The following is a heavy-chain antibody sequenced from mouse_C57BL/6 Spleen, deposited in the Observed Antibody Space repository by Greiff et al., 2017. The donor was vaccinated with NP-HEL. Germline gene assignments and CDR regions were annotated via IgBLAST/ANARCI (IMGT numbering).Heavy chain of an antibody. V-gene: IGHV1-82*01. CDR3: ARSHYDLYAMDY. Sequence: QVQLQQSGPELVKPGASVKISCKASGYAFSSSWMNWVKQRPGKGLEWIGRIYPGDGDTNYNGKFKGKATLTADKSSSTAYMQLSSLTSEDSAVYFCARSHYDLYAMDYWGQGTSVTVSS. D-gene: IGHD2-4*01. J-gene: IGHJ4*01. CDR1: GYAFSSSW. CDR2: IYPGDGDT.